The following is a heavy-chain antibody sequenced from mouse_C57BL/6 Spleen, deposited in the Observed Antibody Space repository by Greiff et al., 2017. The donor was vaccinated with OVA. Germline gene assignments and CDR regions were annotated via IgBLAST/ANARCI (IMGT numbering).Heavy chain of an antibody. V-gene: IGHV1-5*01. CDR2: IYPGNSDT. Sequence: VHVKQSGTVLARPGASVKMSCKTSGYTFTSYWMHWVKQRPGQGLEWIGAIYPGNSDTSYNQKFTGTAKLTAVTSASTAYMELSSLTNEDAAVDYCTRCYDGDSYWGQGTTRTVSS. J-gene: IGHJ2*01. D-gene: IGHD2-3*01. CDR1: GYTFTSYW. CDR3: TRCYDGDSY.